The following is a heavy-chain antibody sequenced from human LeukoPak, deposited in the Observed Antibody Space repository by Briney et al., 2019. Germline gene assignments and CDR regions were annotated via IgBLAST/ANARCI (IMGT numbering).Heavy chain of an antibody. V-gene: IGHV3-23*01. Sequence: PGGSLRLSCAASGFTFTSYAMNWVRQAPGKGLEWVSTISGSGGSTYYADSVKGRFTISRDNSKNTLYLQLKSLRAEDTAVYFCATSSDYWGQGTLVTVSS. CDR3: ATSSDY. J-gene: IGHJ4*02. CDR1: GFTFTSYA. CDR2: ISGSGGST.